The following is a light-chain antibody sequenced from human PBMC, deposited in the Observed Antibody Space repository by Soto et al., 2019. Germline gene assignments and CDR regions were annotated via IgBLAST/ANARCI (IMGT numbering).Light chain of an antibody. CDR2: GVS. Sequence: ENVLTQSPGTLSLSPGERATLSCRATQSVTSRYFAWYQQKPGQAPRLLIYGVSSRATDIPDRFSGSGSGTDFTLTISILEPEDFVVYYCQQYSTLPHTFGQGTKLEVK. CDR1: QSVTSRY. CDR3: QQYSTLPHT. J-gene: IGKJ2*01. V-gene: IGKV3-20*01.